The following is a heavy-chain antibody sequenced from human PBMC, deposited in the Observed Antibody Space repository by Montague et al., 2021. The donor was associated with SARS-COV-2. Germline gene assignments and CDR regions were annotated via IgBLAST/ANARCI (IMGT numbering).Heavy chain of an antibody. V-gene: IGHV4-34*01. CDR2: INHSGST. CDR1: GGSFSGYY. CDR3: ACGELTTRGLTYYYGMDV. D-gene: IGHD4/OR15-4a*01. Sequence: SETRSLTCAVYGGSFSGYYWTWIRQSPRKGLEWIGEINHSGSTSYNPSLKSRVTISVDTSKNQFSLKLSVVTAADTAVYYCACGELTTRGLTYYYGMDVWGQGTTVTVSS. J-gene: IGHJ6*02.